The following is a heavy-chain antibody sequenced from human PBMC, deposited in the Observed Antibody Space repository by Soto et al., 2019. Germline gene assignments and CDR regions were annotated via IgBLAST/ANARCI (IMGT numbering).Heavy chain of an antibody. CDR1: GFTFSSYA. CDR3: ARGLGHGMDV. Sequence: GSLRLSCAASGFTFSSYAMHWVRQAPGKGLEWVAVISYDGSNKYYADSVKGRFTISRDNSRNTLYLQMNSLRAEDTAVYYCARGLGHGMDVWGQGTTVTVSS. J-gene: IGHJ6*02. CDR2: ISYDGSNK. V-gene: IGHV3-30-3*01.